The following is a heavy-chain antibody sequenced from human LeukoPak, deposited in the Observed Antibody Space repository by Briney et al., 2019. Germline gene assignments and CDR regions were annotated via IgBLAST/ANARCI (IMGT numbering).Heavy chain of an antibody. D-gene: IGHD4-17*01. CDR1: ADSFSSHY. CDR2: ISYIGST. V-gene: IGHV4-59*11. CDR3: ARDLVTVTKGFDI. J-gene: IGHJ3*02. Sequence: SETLSLTCAVSADSFSSHYWTWIRQSPGKGLEWVGYISYIGSTNYNPSLKSRVTISIDTSKNKFSLKLRSVTAADTAGYYCARDLVTVTKGFDIWGQGTMVSVSS.